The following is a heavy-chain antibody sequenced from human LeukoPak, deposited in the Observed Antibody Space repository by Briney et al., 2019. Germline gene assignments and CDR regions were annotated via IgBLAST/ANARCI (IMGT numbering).Heavy chain of an antibody. Sequence: GGSLKISCKGSGYSFTSHWIGWVRQMPGKGLEWMGIIYPGDSNTRYSPSFQGQVTISADKSINTAYLQWSSLKASDTAMYYCAKERWGSVDSWGQGTLVTVSS. CDR2: IYPGDSNT. J-gene: IGHJ4*02. CDR3: AKERWGSVDS. CDR1: GYSFTSHW. D-gene: IGHD4-23*01. V-gene: IGHV5-51*01.